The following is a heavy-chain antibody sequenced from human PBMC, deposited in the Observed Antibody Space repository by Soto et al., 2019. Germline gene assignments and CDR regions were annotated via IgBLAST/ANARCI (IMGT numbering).Heavy chain of an antibody. Sequence: DSLALACPVSGGSISSSSYFGGWIRQPPGKGLEWIGSIYYSGGGNYNPSLKSRVTISVDTSRNQFSLRLISVTAADTGVYYCASRSFSSSFETYGMDVWGQGTKVTVYS. CDR2: IYYSGGG. CDR3: ASRSFSSSFETYGMDV. J-gene: IGHJ6*02. V-gene: IGHV4-39*01. D-gene: IGHD6-13*01. CDR1: GGSISSSSYF.